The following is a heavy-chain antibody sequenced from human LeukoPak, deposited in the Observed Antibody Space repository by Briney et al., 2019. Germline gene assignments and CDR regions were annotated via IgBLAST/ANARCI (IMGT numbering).Heavy chain of an antibody. Sequence: ASETLSLTCTVSGGSISSYHWSWVRQSPGKGLEWIGYIYYSGSTNYNPSLKRRVTISLGTSKNQFSLKLISLTAADTAVYYCARAYGGYSSSPYNWLDPWGQGTLVTVSS. D-gene: IGHD6-6*01. CDR1: GGSISSYH. CDR3: ARAYGGYSSSPYNWLDP. CDR2: IYYSGST. J-gene: IGHJ5*02. V-gene: IGHV4-59*01.